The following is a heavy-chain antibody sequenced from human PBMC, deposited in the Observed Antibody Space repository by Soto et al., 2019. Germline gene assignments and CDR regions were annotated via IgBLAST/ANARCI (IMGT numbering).Heavy chain of an antibody. CDR3: AKDFSDGYDLIWDDY. J-gene: IGHJ4*02. D-gene: IGHD5-12*01. V-gene: IGHV3-23*01. CDR2: ISGSGGST. CDR1: GFTFSSYA. Sequence: EVQLLESGGGLVQPGGSLRLSCAASGFTFSSYAMSWVRQAPGKGLEWVSAISGSGGSTYYADSVKGRLTISRDNSKNPLYLQMNSLRAEDTAVYYCAKDFSDGYDLIWDDYWGQGTLVTVSS.